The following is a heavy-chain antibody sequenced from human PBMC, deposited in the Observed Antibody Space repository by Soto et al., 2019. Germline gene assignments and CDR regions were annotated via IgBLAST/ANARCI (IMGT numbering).Heavy chain of an antibody. CDR1: GFSLSTSGVS. CDR2: IYWDDGK. D-gene: IGHD1-26*01. CDR3: AHSALQTGDFDY. J-gene: IGHJ4*02. V-gene: IGHV2-5*02. Sequence: QITLKESGPTLVKPTQTLTLTCTFSGFSLSTSGVSVGWIRQPPGKALEWLALIYWDDGKRYSPSPKSRLTITKDLSKNQVVLTMTNMDPVDTASYYCAHSALQTGDFDYWGQGTLVTVSS.